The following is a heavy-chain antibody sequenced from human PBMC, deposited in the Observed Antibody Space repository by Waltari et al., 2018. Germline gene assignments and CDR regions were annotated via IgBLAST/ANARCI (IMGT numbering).Heavy chain of an antibody. Sequence: QLLESGGGLVQPGGSLRLSCAASGFTFRTYAMNWIRQAPGKGLGWVAVIFSSGTTCYGESVKGRFTVSRDDSNHTVHLQMNNLRNGDTAVYYCAKGRKENHFDHWGQGALVTVSS. CDR3: AKGRKENHFDH. CDR2: IFSSGTT. V-gene: IGHV3-23*03. J-gene: IGHJ4*02. CDR1: GFTFRTYA.